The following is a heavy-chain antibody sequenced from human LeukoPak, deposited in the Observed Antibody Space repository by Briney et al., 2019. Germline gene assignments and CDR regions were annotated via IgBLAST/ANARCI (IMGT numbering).Heavy chain of an antibody. CDR3: AREIFGARAFQY. Sequence: SETLSLTCTVSGGSISSSAYHWGWIRQPPGKGLEWVGSIHSSGSTYYNLSLKSRVTISVDTSKNQFSLRLTSVTAADTAVYYCAREIFGARAFQYWGQGILVTVSS. V-gene: IGHV4-39*07. CDR2: IHSSGST. D-gene: IGHD3-3*01. J-gene: IGHJ4*02. CDR1: GGSISSSAYH.